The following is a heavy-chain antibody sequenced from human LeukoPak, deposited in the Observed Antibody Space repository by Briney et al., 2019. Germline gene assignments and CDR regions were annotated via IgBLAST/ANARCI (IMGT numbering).Heavy chain of an antibody. J-gene: IGHJ6*02. D-gene: IGHD3-22*01. CDR1: GGSISSDGYS. Sequence: SETLSLTCAVSGGSISSDGYSWSWIRQPPGKGLEWIGYIYHSGSTYSNPSLKSRVTMSVDRSKNQVSLKLNSVTAADTAVYYCARDSLYYDSSGFYYYGMDVWGQGTTVTVSS. CDR2: IYHSGST. V-gene: IGHV4-30-2*01. CDR3: ARDSLYYDSSGFYYYGMDV.